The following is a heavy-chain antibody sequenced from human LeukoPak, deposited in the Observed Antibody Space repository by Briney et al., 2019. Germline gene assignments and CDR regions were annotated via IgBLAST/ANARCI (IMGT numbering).Heavy chain of an antibody. J-gene: IGHJ6*03. CDR3: ARRAAVAAAGTRYXXMXV. CDR1: GGSISSYY. V-gene: IGHV4-4*07. Sequence: SETLSLTCTVSGGSISSYYWSWIRQPAGKGLEWIGRIYTSGSTNYNPSLKSRVTMSVDTSKNQFSLKLSSVTAADTAVYYCARRAAVAAAGTRYXXMXVWGXXXTXTTSS. D-gene: IGHD6-13*01. CDR2: IYTSGST.